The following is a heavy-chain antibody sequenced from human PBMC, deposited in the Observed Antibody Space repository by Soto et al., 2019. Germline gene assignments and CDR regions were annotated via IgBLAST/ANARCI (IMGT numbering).Heavy chain of an antibody. Sequence: SETLSLTCTVSGGSISSGGYYWSWIRQHPGKDLEWIGYIYYSGSTYYNPSLKSRVTISVDTSKNQFSLKLSSVTAADTAVYYCGREYIHTQRALDYWGQGTLVTVSS. D-gene: IGHD5-18*01. CDR1: GGSISSGGYY. V-gene: IGHV4-31*03. CDR3: GREYIHTQRALDY. J-gene: IGHJ4*02. CDR2: IYYSGST.